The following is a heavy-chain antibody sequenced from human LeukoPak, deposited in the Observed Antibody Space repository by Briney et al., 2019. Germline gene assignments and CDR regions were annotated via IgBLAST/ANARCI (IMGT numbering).Heavy chain of an antibody. CDR1: GFTFSSYA. V-gene: IGHV3-23*01. D-gene: IGHD6-6*01. CDR2: ISGSGGST. Sequence: GGSLRLSCAASGFTFSSYAMSWVRQAPGKGLEWVSAISGSGGSTYYADSVKGRFTISRDNSKNTLYLQMNSLRAEDTAVYYCARDTYSSSYVYYYGMDVWGQGTTVTVSS. CDR3: ARDTYSSSYVYYYGMDV. J-gene: IGHJ6*02.